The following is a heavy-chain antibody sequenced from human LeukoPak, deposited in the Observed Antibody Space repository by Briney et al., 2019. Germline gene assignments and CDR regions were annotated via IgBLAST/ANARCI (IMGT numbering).Heavy chain of an antibody. D-gene: IGHD3-10*01. CDR3: ARSIAMIRGPPGY. V-gene: IGHV1-8*01. CDR1: GCTFINYD. Sequence: GASVKVSCKASGCTFINYDINWVRQATGQDLEWMGWMNPHTGNSGYKEKFQGRVTMTRDTSINTAYMELSGLESEDSAIYYCARSIAMIRGPPGYWGQRTQVTVSS. J-gene: IGHJ4*02. CDR2: MNPHTGNS.